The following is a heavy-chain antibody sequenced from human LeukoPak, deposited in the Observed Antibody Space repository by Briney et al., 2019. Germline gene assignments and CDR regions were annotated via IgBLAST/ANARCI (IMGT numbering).Heavy chain of an antibody. J-gene: IGHJ4*02. CDR2: ISWDGGST. CDR3: AKTGYGSPYYFDY. V-gene: IGHV3-43*01. CDR1: GFTFDDYT. Sequence: GGSLRLSCAASGFTFDDYTMHWVRQAPGKGLEWVSLISWDGGSTYYADSVKGRFTISRDNSKNSLYLQMNSLRTEDTALYYCAKTGYGSPYYFDYWGQGTLVTVSS. D-gene: IGHD3-10*01.